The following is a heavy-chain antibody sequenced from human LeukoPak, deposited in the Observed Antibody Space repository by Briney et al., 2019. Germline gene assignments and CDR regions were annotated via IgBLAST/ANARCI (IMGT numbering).Heavy chain of an antibody. J-gene: IGHJ4*02. CDR2: IHQSGST. D-gene: IGHD3-10*01. CDR3: ARVGGGSGSSFDY. CDR1: GYSISGGYY. Sequence: SETLSLTCSVSGYSISGGYYWGWIRQPPGKGLEWIGSIHQSGSTYYNPSLKSRVTISVDTSKNQFSLKLTSVTAADTAVYYCARVGGGSGSSFDYWGQGTLVTVSS. V-gene: IGHV4-38-2*02.